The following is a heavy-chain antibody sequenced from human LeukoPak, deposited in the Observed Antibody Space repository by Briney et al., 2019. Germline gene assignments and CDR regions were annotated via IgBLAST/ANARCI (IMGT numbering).Heavy chain of an antibody. V-gene: IGHV1-18*01. CDR2: INAYNGNT. Sequence: GASVKVSCKTSGYTFTYYVNSWVRQAPGQGLEWMGWINAYNGNTNDAQKFQGRVTMTTDTSTSTAYMELRSLRSDDTAVYYCARGEKPYDYWGQGTLVSVSS. CDR3: ARGEKPYDY. J-gene: IGHJ4*02. CDR1: GYTFTYYV. D-gene: IGHD1-26*01.